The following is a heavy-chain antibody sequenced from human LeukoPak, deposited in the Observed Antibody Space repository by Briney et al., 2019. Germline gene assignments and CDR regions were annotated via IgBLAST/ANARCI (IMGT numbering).Heavy chain of an antibody. CDR1: GGSISSSSYY. V-gene: IGHV4-39*01. D-gene: IGHD4-11*01. J-gene: IGHJ4*02. Sequence: SETLSLTCTVSGGSISSSSYYWGWIRQPPGKGLEWIGSIYYSGSTYYNPSLKSRVTISVDTSKNQFSLRLNSVTAADTAVYYCATLQKYFFDDWGQGTLVTVSS. CDR2: IYYSGST. CDR3: ATLQKYFFDD.